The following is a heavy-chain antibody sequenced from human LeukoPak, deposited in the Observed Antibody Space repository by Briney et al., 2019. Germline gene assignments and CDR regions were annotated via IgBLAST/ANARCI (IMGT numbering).Heavy chain of an antibody. J-gene: IGHJ4*02. D-gene: IGHD6-13*01. CDR2: ISSSSNTI. V-gene: IGHV3-48*01. Sequence: GGSLRLSCAASGFTFSSQSMNWVRQAPGKGLEWVSYISSSSNTIYYADSVKGRFTISRDNAKNSLYLQMSSLRAEDTAVYCCARDLMGIAYRGAFYYWGQGTLVTVSS. CDR1: GFTFSSQS. CDR3: ARDLMGIAYRGAFYY.